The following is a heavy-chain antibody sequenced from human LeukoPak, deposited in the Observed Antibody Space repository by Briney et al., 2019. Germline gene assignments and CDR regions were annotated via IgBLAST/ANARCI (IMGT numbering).Heavy chain of an antibody. CDR3: ARDSRIAAAGGGHNWFDP. CDR1: GGSISSGGYY. J-gene: IGHJ5*02. CDR2: IYYSGST. Sequence: SQTLSLTCTVSGGSISSGGYYWSWIRQHPGKGLEWIGYIYYSGSTYYNPSLKSRVTISVDTSKNQFSLKLSSVTAADTAVYYCARDSRIAAAGGGHNWFDPWGQGTPVTVSS. V-gene: IGHV4-31*03. D-gene: IGHD6-13*01.